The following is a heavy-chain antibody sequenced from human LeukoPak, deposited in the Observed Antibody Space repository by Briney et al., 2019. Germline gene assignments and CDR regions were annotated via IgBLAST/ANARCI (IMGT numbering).Heavy chain of an antibody. CDR1: GFTFSSYA. CDR2: ISGSGGST. CDR3: AKIAETSGIYGQGYDY. V-gene: IGHV3-23*01. Sequence: GGSLRLSCAASGFTFSSYAMSWVRQAPGKGLEWVSAISGSGGSTYYADSVKGRFTISRDNSKNTLYLQMNSLRAEDTAVYYCAKIAETSGIYGQGYDYWGQGTLVTVSS. J-gene: IGHJ4*02. D-gene: IGHD1-26*01.